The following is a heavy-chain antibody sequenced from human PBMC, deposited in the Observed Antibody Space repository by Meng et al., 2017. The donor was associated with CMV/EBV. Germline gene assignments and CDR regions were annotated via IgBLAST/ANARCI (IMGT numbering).Heavy chain of an antibody. CDR1: GGTFSSYA. CDR3: ARGSFTYDSLNYFDY. CDR2: IIPIFDTA. V-gene: IGHV1-69*05. D-gene: IGHD3-3*01. Sequence: SVNVSCKASGGTFSSYAISWVRQAPGQGLEWMGGIIPIFDTANYAQKFQGRVTITTDESTSTAYMELSSLRSEDTAVYYCARGSFTYDSLNYFDYWGQGTLVTVSS. J-gene: IGHJ4*02.